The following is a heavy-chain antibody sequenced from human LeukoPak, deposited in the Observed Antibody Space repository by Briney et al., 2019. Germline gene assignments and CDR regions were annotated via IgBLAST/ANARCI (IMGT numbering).Heavy chain of an antibody. V-gene: IGHV3-23*01. CDR2: ISGSGNGS. CDR3: AKEGSTGDPYYFDY. J-gene: IGHJ4*02. Sequence: TGGSLRLSCAASGFTFSNYAMTWVRQAPGKGLEWVSIISGSGNGSDYADSVRGRFTISRDNSRNTLYLQVNSLRAEDTAVYYCAKEGSTGDPYYFDYWGQGTLVTVSS. D-gene: IGHD7-27*01. CDR1: GFTFSNYA.